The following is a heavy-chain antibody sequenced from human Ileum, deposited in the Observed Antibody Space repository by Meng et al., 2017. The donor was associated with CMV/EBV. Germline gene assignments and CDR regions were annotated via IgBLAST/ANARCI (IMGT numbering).Heavy chain of an antibody. CDR2: IKTDGTNI. D-gene: IGHD5-12*01. J-gene: IGHJ5*02. Sequence: FTFSHYWMHWVHQAPGKGPVWVSRIKTDGTNINYADSVEGRFTTSRDNSENTVYLQMNSLRVDDTAVYYCAKEQYTGYVGGFRGLAPWGQGTPVTVSS. V-gene: IGHV3-74*01. CDR3: AKEQYTGYVGGFRGLAP. CDR1: FTFSHYW.